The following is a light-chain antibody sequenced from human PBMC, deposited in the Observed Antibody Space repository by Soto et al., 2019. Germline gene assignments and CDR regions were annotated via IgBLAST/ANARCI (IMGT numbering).Light chain of an antibody. CDR2: DVS. CDR1: SSDVAIYNY. CDR3: SAYTVSRTYV. Sequence: QSVLTQPRSVSGSPGQSVTISCTGTSSDVAIYNYISWYQQHPGEAPKLMIHDVSERPSGISYRFSGSKSGNTASLTISGLQGEDEADYYCSAYTVSRTYVFGTGTKVTV. J-gene: IGLJ1*01. V-gene: IGLV2-11*01.